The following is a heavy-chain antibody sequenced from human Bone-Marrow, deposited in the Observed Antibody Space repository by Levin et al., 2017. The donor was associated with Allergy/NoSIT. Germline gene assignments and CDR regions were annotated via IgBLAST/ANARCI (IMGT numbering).Heavy chain of an antibody. CDR3: ARGQSSTNWFDP. CDR2: IIPILGIA. D-gene: IGHD5-24*01. J-gene: IGHJ5*02. CDR1: GGTFSSYT. Sequence: ASVKVSCKASGGTFSSYTISWVRQAPGQGLEWMGRIIPILGIANYAQKFQGRVTITADKSTSTAYMELSSLRSEDTAVYYCARGQSSTNWFDPWGQGTLVTVSS. V-gene: IGHV1-69*02.